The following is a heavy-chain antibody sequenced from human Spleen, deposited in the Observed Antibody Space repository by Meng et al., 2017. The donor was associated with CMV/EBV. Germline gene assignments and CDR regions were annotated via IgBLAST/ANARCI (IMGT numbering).Heavy chain of an antibody. J-gene: IGHJ4*02. Sequence: VQLGGAGGGLVKPGGSLRLSCAASGFTFSDYYMSWIRQAPGKGLEWVSYISSSSSYTNYADSVKGRFTISRDNAKNSLYLQMNSLRAEDTAVYYCASNKGFGECPLGWGQGTLVTVSS. D-gene: IGHD3-10*01. CDR1: GFTFSDYY. V-gene: IGHV3-11*05. CDR2: ISSSSSYT. CDR3: ASNKGFGECPLG.